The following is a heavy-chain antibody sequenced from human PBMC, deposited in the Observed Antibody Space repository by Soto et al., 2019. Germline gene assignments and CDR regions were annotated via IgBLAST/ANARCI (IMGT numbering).Heavy chain of an antibody. CDR3: AKGAWYYDILTGYGYFDY. CDR2: ISGSSVST. D-gene: IGHD3-9*01. V-gene: IGHV3-23*01. J-gene: IGHJ4*02. Sequence: EVQLLESGGGLVQPGGSLRLSCAASGFTFSSYAMSWVRQAPGKGLEWISGISGSSVSTYYADSVKGRFTISRDNSKNTLYLQMNSLRAEDTAVYYCAKGAWYYDILTGYGYFDYWGQGTLVTVSS. CDR1: GFTFSSYA.